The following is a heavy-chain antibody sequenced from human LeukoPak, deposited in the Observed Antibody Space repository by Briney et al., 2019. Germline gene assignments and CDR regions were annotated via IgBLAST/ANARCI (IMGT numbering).Heavy chain of an antibody. D-gene: IGHD6-19*01. Sequence: PGGSLRLSCAASGFIFSNYWKHWVRQAPGKGLEWVSRINHDGSSTNYADSVKGRFTISRDNAKNTLYLQMNRLRVEDTAFYYCARENTQWLLPYNWFDPWGQGTLVTVSS. V-gene: IGHV3-74*01. CDR3: ARENTQWLLPYNWFDP. J-gene: IGHJ5*02. CDR1: GFIFSNYW. CDR2: INHDGSST.